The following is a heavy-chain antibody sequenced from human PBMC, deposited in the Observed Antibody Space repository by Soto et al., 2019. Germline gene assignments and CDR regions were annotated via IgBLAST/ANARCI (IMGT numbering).Heavy chain of an antibody. CDR3: AAQAARNDAFDI. V-gene: IGHV3-21*01. J-gene: IGHJ3*02. CDR2: ISSSSSYI. Sequence: LRLSCAASGFTFSSYSMNWVRQAPGKGLEWVSSISSSSSYIYYADSVKGRFTISRDNAKNSLYLQMNSLRAEDTAVYYCAAQAARNDAFDIWGQGTMVTVSS. CDR1: GFTFSSYS. D-gene: IGHD6-6*01.